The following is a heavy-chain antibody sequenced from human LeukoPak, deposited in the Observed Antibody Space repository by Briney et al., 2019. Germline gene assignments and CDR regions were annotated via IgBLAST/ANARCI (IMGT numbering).Heavy chain of an antibody. D-gene: IGHD5-18*01. CDR2: IYYSGST. CDR1: GGSISSYY. Sequence: SETLSLTCTVSGGSISSYYWSWIRQPPGKGLEWIGYIYYSGSTNYNPSLKSRVTISVDTSKNQFSLKLSSVTAADTAVYYCARRDGYSYGLDYWGQGTLVTVSS. J-gene: IGHJ4*02. V-gene: IGHV4-59*08. CDR3: ARRDGYSYGLDY.